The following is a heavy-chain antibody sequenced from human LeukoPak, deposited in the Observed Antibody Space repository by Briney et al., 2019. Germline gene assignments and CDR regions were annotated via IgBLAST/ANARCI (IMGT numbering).Heavy chain of an antibody. CDR1: GFTFSSYW. CDR2: IKQDGSEK. J-gene: IGHJ4*02. D-gene: IGHD3/OR15-3a*01. CDR3: VRVCPWAGYYRTCFDY. V-gene: IGHV3-7*03. Sequence: GGSLRLSCAASGFTFSSYWMSWVRQAPGKGLEWVANIKQDGSEKYYVDSVKGRFTISRDNAKNSLYLQMNSLRAEDTAVYYCVRVCPWAGYYRTCFDYWGQGTLVTVSS.